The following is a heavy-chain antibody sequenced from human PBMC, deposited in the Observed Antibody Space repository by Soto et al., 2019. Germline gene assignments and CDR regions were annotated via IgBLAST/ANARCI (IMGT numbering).Heavy chain of an antibody. J-gene: IGHJ4*02. CDR3: AKDPRRYYDSSGYYPYYFDY. CDR2: ISGSGGST. V-gene: IGHV3-23*01. D-gene: IGHD3-22*01. CDR1: GFTFSSYA. Sequence: GGSLRLSCAASGFTFSSYAMSWVRQAPGKGLEWVSAISGSGGSTYYADSVKGRFTISRDNSKNTLYLQMNSLRAEDTAVYYCAKDPRRYYDSSGYYPYYFDYWGQGTLVTVSS.